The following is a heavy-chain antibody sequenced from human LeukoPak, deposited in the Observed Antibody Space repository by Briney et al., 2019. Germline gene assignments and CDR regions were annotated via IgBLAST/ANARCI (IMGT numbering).Heavy chain of an antibody. CDR2: INHSGST. D-gene: IGHD3-22*01. CDR3: ARGVYYDSSGYYYRSRVANEYYFNY. J-gene: IGHJ4*02. V-gene: IGHV4-34*01. Sequence: PSETLSLTCAVYGGSFSGYYWSWIRQPPGKGLKWIGEINHSGSTNYNPSLKSRVTISVDTSKNQFSLKLSSVTAADTAVYYCARGVYYDSSGYYYRSRVANEYYFNYWGQGTLVTVSS. CDR1: GGSFSGYY.